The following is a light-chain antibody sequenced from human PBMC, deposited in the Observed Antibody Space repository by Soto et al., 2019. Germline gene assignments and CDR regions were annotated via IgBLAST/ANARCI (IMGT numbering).Light chain of an antibody. J-gene: IGKJ5*01. CDR2: AAS. Sequence: AIRMTQSPSSLSASTGDRVTLSCRASQGISSYLAWYQQKPGKAPKLLIYAASSLQSGVPSRFSGSGSGTDFTLTISSLQPEDFATYYCQQSYSTPITFGQGTRLEI. CDR1: QGISSY. V-gene: IGKV1-8*01. CDR3: QQSYSTPIT.